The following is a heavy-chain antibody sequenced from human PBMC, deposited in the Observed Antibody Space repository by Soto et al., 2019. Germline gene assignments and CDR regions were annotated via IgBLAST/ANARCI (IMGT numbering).Heavy chain of an antibody. CDR1: GYTFTSYA. V-gene: IGHV1-3*01. J-gene: IGHJ4*02. D-gene: IGHD6-13*01. CDR3: ARNTGNAGTFDY. Sequence: ASVKVSCKASGYTFTSYAMHWVRQAPGQRLEWMGWIIAGNGNTKYAQKFQGRVTITTDESTSTAYMELSSLRSEDTAVYYCARNTGNAGTFDYWGQGTLVTVSS. CDR2: IIAGNGNT.